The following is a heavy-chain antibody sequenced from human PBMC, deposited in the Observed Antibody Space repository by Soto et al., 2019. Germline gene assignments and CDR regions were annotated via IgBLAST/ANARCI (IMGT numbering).Heavy chain of an antibody. Sequence: GGSLRLSCEASGFTFSTYGMHWVRQAPGQGLEWMGWISAYNGNTNYAQKLQGRVTMTTDTSTSTAYMELRSLRSDDTAVYYCATDDYGDYYYGMDVWGQGTTVTVSS. D-gene: IGHD4-17*01. V-gene: IGHV1-18*01. J-gene: IGHJ6*02. CDR2: ISAYNGNT. CDR1: GFTFSTYG. CDR3: ATDDYGDYYYGMDV.